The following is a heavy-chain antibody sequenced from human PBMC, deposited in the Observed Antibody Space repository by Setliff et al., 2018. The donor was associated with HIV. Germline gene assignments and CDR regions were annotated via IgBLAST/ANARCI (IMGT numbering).Heavy chain of an antibody. J-gene: IGHJ5*02. CDR1: GGTLSSYA. CDR3: ATARGNVYGDYSGLDP. Sequence: SVEVSCKASGGTLSSYALTWVRQAPGPGLEWVGGVAPMSATANYARKFKGRVTITADEFTNRAYLELNSLILEETAVYYCATARGNVYGDYSGLDPWGQGILVTVSS. D-gene: IGHD4-17*01. V-gene: IGHV1-69*13. CDR2: VAPMSATA.